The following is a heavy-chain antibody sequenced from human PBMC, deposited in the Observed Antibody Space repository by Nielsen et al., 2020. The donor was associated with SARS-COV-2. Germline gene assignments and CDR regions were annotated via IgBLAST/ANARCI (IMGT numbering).Heavy chain of an antibody. CDR1: GFTVSSNY. J-gene: IGHJ2*01. CDR2: IYSGGST. V-gene: IGHV3-53*01. Sequence: GESLKISCAASGFTVSSNYMSWVRQAPGKGLEWVSVIYSGGSTYYADSVKGRFTISRDNSKNTLYLQMNSLRAEDTAVYYCARNRWGLVWYFDLWGRGTLVTVSS. D-gene: IGHD2-21*02. CDR3: ARNRWGLVWYFDL.